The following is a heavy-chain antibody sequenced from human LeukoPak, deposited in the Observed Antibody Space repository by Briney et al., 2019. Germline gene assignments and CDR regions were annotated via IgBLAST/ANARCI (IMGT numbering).Heavy chain of an antibody. J-gene: IGHJ4*02. D-gene: IGHD5-18*01. CDR3: ARPKGYSYANYFDY. CDR2: INHSGST. V-gene: IGHV4-34*01. CDR1: GGSFSGYY. Sequence: PSETLSLTCAVYGGSFSGYYWSWIRQPPGKGPEWIGEINHSGSTNYNPSLKSRVTISVDTSKNQFSLKLSSVTAADTAVYYCARPKGYSYANYFDYWGQGTLVTVSS.